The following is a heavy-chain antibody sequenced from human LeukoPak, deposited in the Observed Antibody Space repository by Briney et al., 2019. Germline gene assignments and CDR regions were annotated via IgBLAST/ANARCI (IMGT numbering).Heavy chain of an antibody. V-gene: IGHV3-66*01. J-gene: IGHJ3*02. Sequence: GGSLRLSCVASGFTVSSNYMSWVRQAPGKGLEWVSVIYSGGSTYYADSVKGRFTISRDNSKNTLYLQMNSLRAEDTAVYYCASAPGPGLRDAFDIWGQGTMVAVSS. CDR3: ASAPGPGLRDAFDI. CDR1: GFTVSSNY. CDR2: IYSGGST.